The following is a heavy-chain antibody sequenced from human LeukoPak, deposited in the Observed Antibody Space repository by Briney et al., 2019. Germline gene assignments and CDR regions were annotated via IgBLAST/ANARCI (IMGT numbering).Heavy chain of an antibody. CDR3: AKYSGSYNCFDY. CDR2: ISYDGSNK. CDR1: GFTFSSYG. D-gene: IGHD1-26*01. Sequence: GGSLRLSCAASGFTFSSYGMHWVRQAPGKGLEWVAVISYDGSNKYYADSVKGRFTISRDNSKNTLYLQMNSLRAEDTAVYYCAKYSGSYNCFDYCGQGTLVTVSS. J-gene: IGHJ4*02. V-gene: IGHV3-30*18.